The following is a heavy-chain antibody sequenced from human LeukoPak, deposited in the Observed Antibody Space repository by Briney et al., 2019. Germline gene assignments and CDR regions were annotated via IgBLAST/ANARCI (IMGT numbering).Heavy chain of an antibody. D-gene: IGHD1-1*01. V-gene: IGHV3-21*01. CDR2: ISSSSSYI. CDR3: ARDGEERYNYFDY. Sequence: GGSLRLSCTASGFTFSSYSLNWVRQAPGKGLEWVSSISSSSSYIYYADSVKGRFTISRDNAKNSLYLQMNSLRAEDTAVYYCARDGEERYNYFDYWGQGTLVTVSS. CDR1: GFTFSSYS. J-gene: IGHJ4*02.